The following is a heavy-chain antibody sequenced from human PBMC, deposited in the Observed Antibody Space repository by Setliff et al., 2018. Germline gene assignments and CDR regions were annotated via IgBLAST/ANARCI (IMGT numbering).Heavy chain of an antibody. CDR1: GYTFSTYW. CDR2: IYPGDSET. CDR3: ARGMEDTAMLAY. J-gene: IGHJ4*03. Sequence: GESLKISCKGSGYTFSTYWIGWVRQMPGKGLEWMGIIYPGDSETRYSPSFEGQVSISADTSISTAYLQWSSLKASDTAMYYCARGMEDTAMLAYWGQGTMVTVSS. V-gene: IGHV5-51*01. D-gene: IGHD5-18*01.